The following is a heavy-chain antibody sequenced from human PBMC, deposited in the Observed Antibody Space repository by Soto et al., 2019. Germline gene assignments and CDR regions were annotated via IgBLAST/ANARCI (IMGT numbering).Heavy chain of an antibody. CDR2: IIPSFRTP. Sequence: QVQLVQSGAEVVKPGSSVKVSCKASGDTFDTFAISWVRQAPGQGLEWMGGIIPSFRTPDYGQKFQGRVTSTADESTRTAYMEPSSLRSAATAVYYCARDKDRKHLGGNYYYTWDVWGQGTTVTVSS. CDR3: ARDKDRKHLGGNYYYTWDV. V-gene: IGHV1-69*01. D-gene: IGHD6-25*01. CDR1: GDTFDTFA. J-gene: IGHJ6*02.